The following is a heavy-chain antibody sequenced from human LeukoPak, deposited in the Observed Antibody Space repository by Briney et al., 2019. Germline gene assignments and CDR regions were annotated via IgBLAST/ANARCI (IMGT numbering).Heavy chain of an antibody. CDR3: ARDRGYCSGGSCRSFDY. V-gene: IGHV1-69*13. Sequence: SVKVSCKASGGTFSSYAISWARQAPGQGLEWMGGIIPIFGTANYAQKFQGRVTITADESTSTAYMELSSLRSEDTAVYYCARDRGYCSGGSCRSFDYWGQGTLVTVSS. CDR1: GGTFSSYA. CDR2: IIPIFGTA. D-gene: IGHD2-15*01. J-gene: IGHJ4*02.